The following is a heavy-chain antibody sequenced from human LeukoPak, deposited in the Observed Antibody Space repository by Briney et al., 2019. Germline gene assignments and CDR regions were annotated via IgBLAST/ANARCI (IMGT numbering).Heavy chain of an antibody. CDR1: GYTFTSYG. CDR3: ARARDVAYCGGDCYSPGDY. D-gene: IGHD2-21*02. CDR2: ISAYNGNT. Sequence: ASVKVSCKASGYTFTSYGISWVRQAPGQGLEWMGWISAYNGNTNYAQKLQGRATMTTDTSTSTAYMELRSLRSDDTAVYYCARARDVAYCGGDCYSPGDYWGQGTLVTVSS. V-gene: IGHV1-18*01. J-gene: IGHJ4*02.